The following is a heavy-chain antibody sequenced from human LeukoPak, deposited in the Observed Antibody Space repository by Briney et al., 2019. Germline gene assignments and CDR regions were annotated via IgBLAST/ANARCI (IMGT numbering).Heavy chain of an antibody. CDR1: GYTLTELS. Sequence: GASVKVSCKVSGYTLTELSMHWVRQAPGKGLEWMGGFDPEDGETIYAQKFQGRVTMTEDTSTDTAYMELSSLRSEDTAVYYYATDNPNAPSYYYMDVWGKGTTVTVSS. V-gene: IGHV1-24*01. CDR2: FDPEDGET. D-gene: IGHD2-8*01. J-gene: IGHJ6*03. CDR3: ATDNPNAPSYYYMDV.